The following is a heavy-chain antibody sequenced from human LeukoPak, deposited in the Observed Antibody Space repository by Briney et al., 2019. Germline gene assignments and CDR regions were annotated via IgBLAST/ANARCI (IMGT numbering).Heavy chain of an antibody. V-gene: IGHV3-11*01. Sequence: GSLRLSCAGSGFTFRCYYMSRVRQAPGKGLGGVLYISSSGSTIYYADSVKGRFTISRDNAKNSLYLQMNSLRAEDTAVYYCARGRDSRDYAYYYYGMDVWGQGTTVTVSS. J-gene: IGHJ6*02. CDR2: ISSSGSTI. D-gene: IGHD4/OR15-4a*01. CDR1: GFTFRCYY. CDR3: ARGRDSRDYAYYYYGMDV.